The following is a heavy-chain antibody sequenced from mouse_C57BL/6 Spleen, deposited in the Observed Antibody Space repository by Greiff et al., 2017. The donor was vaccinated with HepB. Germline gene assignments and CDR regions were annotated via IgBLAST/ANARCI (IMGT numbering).Heavy chain of an antibody. CDR1: GYTFTSYW. Sequence: VQLQQPGAELVMPGASVKLSCKASGYTFTSYWMHWVKQRPGQGLEWIGEIDPSDSNTNYNQKFKGKSTLTVDKSSSTAYMQLSSLTSEDSAVYYCASITTVVATKWYFDVWGTGTTVTVSS. V-gene: IGHV1-69*01. CDR2: IDPSDSNT. D-gene: IGHD1-1*01. CDR3: ASITTVVATKWYFDV. J-gene: IGHJ1*03.